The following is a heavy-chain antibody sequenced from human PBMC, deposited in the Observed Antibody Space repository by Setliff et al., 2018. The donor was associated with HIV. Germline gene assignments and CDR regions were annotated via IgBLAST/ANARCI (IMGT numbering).Heavy chain of an antibody. CDR2: ISSSGTTI. V-gene: IGHV3-48*03. J-gene: IGHJ6*03. D-gene: IGHD3-9*01. CDR1: GFTFSNYE. Sequence: PGGSLRLSCAASGFTFSNYEMNWVRQAPGKGLEWVSYISSSGTTIYYADSVKGRFTISRDNAKNTLYLQLNSLRAEDTAVYYCAKDSSRGYLDWLSLKYYYSCYIDVWGKGTTVTVSS. CDR3: AKDSSRGYLDWLSLKYYYSCYIDV.